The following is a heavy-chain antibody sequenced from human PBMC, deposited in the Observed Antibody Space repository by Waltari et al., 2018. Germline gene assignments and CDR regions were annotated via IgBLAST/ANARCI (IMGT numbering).Heavy chain of an antibody. CDR3: VRHARTTSGGKHFDH. CDR2: MYYSGST. D-gene: IGHD2-15*01. CDR1: GDSISSISYY. J-gene: IGHJ4*02. Sequence: QLQLQESGPGLVKASETLSLTCTVSGDSISSISYYWDWVRQPPGKGLGWIGNMYYSGSTYYNPSLKSRVTISGDTSKSQFSLKLSSVTAADTSMYYCVRHARTTSGGKHFDHWGQGMLVTVSP. V-gene: IGHV4-39*01.